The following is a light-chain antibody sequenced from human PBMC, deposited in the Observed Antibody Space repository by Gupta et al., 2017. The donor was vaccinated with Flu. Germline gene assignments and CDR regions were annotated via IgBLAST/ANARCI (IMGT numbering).Light chain of an antibody. Sequence: ATLSAVPGDRVTISCRASLSINSDLARYQQKPCQAPRLLMLGATNSATGIPARFRGSGSGTEFTLTITSRQSEDFAIYYCQNYNNWPPTTFGQGTRMEIK. V-gene: IGKV3-15*01. J-gene: IGKJ5*01. CDR3: QNYNNWPPTT. CDR1: LSINSD. CDR2: GAT.